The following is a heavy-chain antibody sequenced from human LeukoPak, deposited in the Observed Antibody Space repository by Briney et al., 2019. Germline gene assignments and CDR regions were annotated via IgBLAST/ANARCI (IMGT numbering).Heavy chain of an antibody. CDR1: GYTFTSYG. CDR3: ARDMGTGYCSSTSCYVY. V-gene: IGHV1-18*01. J-gene: IGHJ4*02. Sequence: GASVKVSCKASGYTFTSYGISWVRQAPGQGLEWMGWISAYNGNTSYAQKLQGRVTMTTDTSTSTAYMELRSLRSDDTAVYYCARDMGTGYCSSTSCYVYWGQGTLVTVSS. CDR2: ISAYNGNT. D-gene: IGHD2-2*01.